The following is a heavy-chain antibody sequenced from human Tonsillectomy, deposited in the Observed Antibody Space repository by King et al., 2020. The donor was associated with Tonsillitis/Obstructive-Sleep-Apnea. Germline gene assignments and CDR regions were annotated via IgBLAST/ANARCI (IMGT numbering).Heavy chain of an antibody. V-gene: IGHV3-11*05. Sequence: VQLVESGGGLVKPGGSLRLSCVASGFTFSDHYMSWIRQAPGGGLEWISFISGSRSNSNYADSVKGRCTISRDNTKNLLYLEIHSLRADDTAVYYCARTKGFDNGAWFDPWGRGSLVTVSS. CDR2: ISGSRSNS. CDR1: GFTFSDHY. D-gene: IGHD4-17*01. J-gene: IGHJ5*02. CDR3: ARTKGFDNGAWFDP.